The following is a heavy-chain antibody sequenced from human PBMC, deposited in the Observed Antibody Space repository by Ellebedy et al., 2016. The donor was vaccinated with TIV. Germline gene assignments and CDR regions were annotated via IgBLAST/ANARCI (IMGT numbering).Heavy chain of an antibody. CDR2: INTSGGT. J-gene: IGHJ4*02. Sequence: SETLSLXCTVSGDSMSSYYWTWIRQPAGKGLEWIGRINTSGGTNYNPSLKSRLTMSVDMSKNQFSLNLTSVTATDTAIYYCVRRLGARPPSDWGQGTLVTVSS. D-gene: IGHD1-26*01. V-gene: IGHV4-4*07. CDR3: VRRLGARPPSD. CDR1: GDSMSSYY.